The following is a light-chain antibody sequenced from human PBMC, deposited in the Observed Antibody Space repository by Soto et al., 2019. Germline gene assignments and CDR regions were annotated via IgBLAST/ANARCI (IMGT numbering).Light chain of an antibody. Sequence: QSVLTQPASVSGSPGQSITISCTGTSNDVGYYDYVSWYQQHPDKAPKLMIYEVNSRPSGVSNRFSGSKSGNTASLTISGLQAEDEAEYYCSSYTSDSTWVFGGGTKVTVL. CDR2: EVN. CDR1: SNDVGYYDY. J-gene: IGLJ3*02. CDR3: SSYTSDSTWV. V-gene: IGLV2-14*01.